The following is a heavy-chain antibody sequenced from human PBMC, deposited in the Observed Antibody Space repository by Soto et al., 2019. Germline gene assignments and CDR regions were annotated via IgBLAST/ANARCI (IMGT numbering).Heavy chain of an antibody. J-gene: IGHJ5*02. Sequence: QLQLVQSAAEVKKPGASVRVSCKAYGYPFIKYGISWIRQDPEQGLEWMGWIKVDSGYTNYAQKFQGIVTMTADTSSDTAFIELRSLRLDDTAVYFCATSYETGVDPWGQGTLVSVSS. V-gene: IGHV1-18*04. CDR1: GYPFIKYG. CDR2: IKVDSGYT. CDR3: ATSYETGVDP. D-gene: IGHD5-12*01.